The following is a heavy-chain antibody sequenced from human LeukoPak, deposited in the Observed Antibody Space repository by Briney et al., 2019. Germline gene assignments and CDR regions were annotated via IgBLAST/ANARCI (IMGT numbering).Heavy chain of an antibody. Sequence: PSETLSLTCTVSGGSISRYYWSWIRPPPGKGLEGIGYIYYSGSTNYNPSLKSRVTISVDTSKNQFSLKLSSVTAADTAVYYCARDRNDYGGNFFDYWGQGTLVTVSS. CDR3: ARDRNDYGGNFFDY. J-gene: IGHJ4*02. CDR1: GGSISRYY. V-gene: IGHV4-59*01. D-gene: IGHD4-23*01. CDR2: IYYSGST.